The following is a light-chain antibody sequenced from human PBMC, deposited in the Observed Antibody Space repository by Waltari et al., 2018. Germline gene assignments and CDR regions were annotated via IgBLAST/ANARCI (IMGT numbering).Light chain of an antibody. CDR1: NRGSKS. CDR2: DGS. Sequence: SYVLTQPPSVPVAPVKTATIPFGRNNRGSKSMHWYQQKPGQAPVLVVYDGSDRPSGIPGRFSGSNSGNTATLTISRVEAGDEADYYCQVWDSSSDHLWVFGGGTKLTVL. V-gene: IGLV3-21*03. CDR3: QVWDSSSDHLWV. J-gene: IGLJ3*02.